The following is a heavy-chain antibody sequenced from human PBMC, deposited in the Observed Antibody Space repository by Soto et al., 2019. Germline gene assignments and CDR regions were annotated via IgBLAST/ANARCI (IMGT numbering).Heavy chain of an antibody. CDR2: INGRSNYK. CDR1: GFALTTYT. J-gene: IGHJ4*02. D-gene: IGHD1-26*01. Sequence: EVQLVESGGGLVAPGGSLRLSCVASGFALTTYTMNWVRQAPGTGLEWVSSINGRSNYKYYSDSVKGRFTVSRDNAQNSLFLQMSRLGPEATAVYYCVREDGVVGASSAFDSWGQGTLVTVSS. V-gene: IGHV3-21*02. CDR3: VREDGVVGASSAFDS.